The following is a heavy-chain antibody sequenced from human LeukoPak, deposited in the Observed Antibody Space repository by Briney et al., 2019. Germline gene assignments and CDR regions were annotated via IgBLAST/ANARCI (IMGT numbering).Heavy chain of an antibody. CDR2: IYTSGST. CDR3: AGVREGGMRSSSSSRNYYYMDV. D-gene: IGHD6-6*01. J-gene: IGHJ6*03. Sequence: SETLSLTCTVSGGSISSYYWSWIRQPAGKGLEWIGRIYTSGSTNYNPSLKSRVTMSVDTSKNQFSLKLSSVTAADTAVYYCAGVREGGMRSSSSSRNYYYMDVWGKGTTVTVSS. V-gene: IGHV4-4*07. CDR1: GGSISSYY.